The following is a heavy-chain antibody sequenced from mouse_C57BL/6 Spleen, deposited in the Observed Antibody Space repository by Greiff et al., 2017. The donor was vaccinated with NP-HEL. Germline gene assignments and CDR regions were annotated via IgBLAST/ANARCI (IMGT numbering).Heavy chain of an antibody. J-gene: IGHJ2*01. V-gene: IGHV2-2*01. Sequence: QVQLKESGPGLVQPSQSLSITCTVSGFSLTSYGVHWVRQSPGKGLEWLGVIWSGGSTDYNAAFISRLSISKDNSKSQVFFKMNSLQADDTAIYYCARNGLGRGYFDYWGQGTTLTVSS. D-gene: IGHD4-1*01. CDR1: GFSLTSYG. CDR2: IWSGGST. CDR3: ARNGLGRGYFDY.